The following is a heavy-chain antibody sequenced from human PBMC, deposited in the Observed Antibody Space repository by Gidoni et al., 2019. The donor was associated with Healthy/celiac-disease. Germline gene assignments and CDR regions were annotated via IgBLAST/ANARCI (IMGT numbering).Heavy chain of an antibody. V-gene: IGHV3-15*01. J-gene: IGHJ4*02. CDR3: TTDQYDFWSGLRDY. Sequence: EVQLVESGGGLVKPGGSLRLSCAASGFTFSNAWMSWVRQAPGKGLEGVGRIKSKTDGGTTDYAAPVKGRFTISRDDSKNTLYLQMNSLKTEDTAVYYCTTDQYDFWSGLRDYWGQGTLVTVSS. CDR2: IKSKTDGGTT. CDR1: GFTFSNAW. D-gene: IGHD3-3*01.